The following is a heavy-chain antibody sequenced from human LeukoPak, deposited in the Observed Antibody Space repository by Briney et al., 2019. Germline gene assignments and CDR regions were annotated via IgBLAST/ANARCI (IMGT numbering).Heavy chain of an antibody. D-gene: IGHD2-15*01. CDR3: ARGSRCSGGSCYAYYYYYMDV. CDR2: IYYSGST. V-gene: IGHV4-59*11. CDR1: GVSISSHY. Sequence: SETLSLTCTVSGVSISSHYWSWLRQPPAKGLQWIGYIYYSGSTNYNPSLKSRVTISVDTSKNQFSLKLSSVTAADTAVYYCARGSRCSGGSCYAYYYYYMDVWGKGTTVTVSS. J-gene: IGHJ6*03.